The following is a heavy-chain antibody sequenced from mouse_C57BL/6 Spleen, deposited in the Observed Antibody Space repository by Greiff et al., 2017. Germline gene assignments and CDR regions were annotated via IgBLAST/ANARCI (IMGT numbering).Heavy chain of an antibody. CDR2: INPNNGGT. CDR3: ARRGGAGTRYYAMDY. J-gene: IGHJ4*01. D-gene: IGHD4-1*01. Sequence: EVQLVESGPELVKPGASVKIPCKASGYTFTDYNMDWVKQSHGKSLEWIGDINPNNGGTIYNQKFKGKATLTVDKSSSTAYMELRSLTAEDTAVYYWARRGGAGTRYYAMDYWGQGTSVTVSS. V-gene: IGHV1-18*01. CDR1: GYTFTDYN.